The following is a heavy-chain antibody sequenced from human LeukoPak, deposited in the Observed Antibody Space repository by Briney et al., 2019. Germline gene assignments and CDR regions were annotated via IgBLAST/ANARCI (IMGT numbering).Heavy chain of an antibody. CDR1: GFTFRSFA. D-gene: IGHD4-17*01. J-gene: IGHJ4*02. CDR3: ARASGDYGEYFDY. V-gene: IGHV3-33*01. Sequence: GGSLRLSCAASGFTFRSFAMHWVRQALGKGLEWVAAIWYDGSNKYYADSVKGRFTISRDNPKNTLFLQMNSLRAEDTAVYYCARASGDYGEYFDYWGQGTLVTVSS. CDR2: IWYDGSNK.